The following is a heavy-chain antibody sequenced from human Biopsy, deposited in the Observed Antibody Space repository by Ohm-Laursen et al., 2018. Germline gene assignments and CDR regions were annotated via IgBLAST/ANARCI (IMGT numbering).Heavy chain of an antibody. D-gene: IGHD3-10*01. CDR1: GFTFSSYV. V-gene: IGHV3-23*01. Sequence: SLRLSCAASGFTFSSYVMSWVRQAPGKGLEWVSTISGSGSTPYYADSVKGRFTISRDNSKNTLYLQMNSLRAEDTAVYYCARSRGSSGIATIYYYGMDVWGQGTTVTVSS. J-gene: IGHJ6*02. CDR3: ARSRGSSGIATIYYYGMDV. CDR2: ISGSGSTP.